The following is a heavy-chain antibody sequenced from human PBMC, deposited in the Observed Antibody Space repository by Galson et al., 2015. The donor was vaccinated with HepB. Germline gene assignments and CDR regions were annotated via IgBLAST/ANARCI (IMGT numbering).Heavy chain of an antibody. J-gene: IGHJ4*02. V-gene: IGHV1-58*01. D-gene: IGHD6-13*01. Sequence: SVKVSCKASGFTFTSSAVQWVRQARGQRLEWIGWIVVGSGNTNYAQKFQERVTITRDMSTSTAYMELSSLRSEDTAVYYCAADGFSSRNFDYWGQGTLVTVSS. CDR3: AADGFSSRNFDY. CDR1: GFTFTSSA. CDR2: IVVGSGNT.